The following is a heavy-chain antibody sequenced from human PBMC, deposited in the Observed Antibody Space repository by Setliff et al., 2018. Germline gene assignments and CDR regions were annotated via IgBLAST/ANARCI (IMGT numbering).Heavy chain of an antibody. V-gene: IGHV4-59*02. CDR1: GGSVTSHY. Sequence: PSETLSLTCAVSGGSVTSHYWSWIRQPPGKGLEWIGYIYYSGSTNYNPSLKSRVTISVDVSKKQISLKLYFVTAADTAVYYCARALDTGGYRYNRMGYLDYWGQGTLVTVSS. CDR2: IYYSGST. D-gene: IGHD2-8*02. J-gene: IGHJ4*02. CDR3: ARALDTGGYRYNRMGYLDY.